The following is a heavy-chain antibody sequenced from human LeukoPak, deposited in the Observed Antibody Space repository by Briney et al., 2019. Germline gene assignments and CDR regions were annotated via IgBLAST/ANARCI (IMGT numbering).Heavy chain of an antibody. CDR3: AKDIPREDYDFWSGYFPPVFDY. CDR1: GFTFSSYS. V-gene: IGHV3-23*01. Sequence: GGSLRLSCAASGFTFSSYSMNWVRQAPGKGLEWVSAISGSGGSTYYADSVKGRFTISRDNSKNTLYLQMNSLRAEDTAVYYCAKDIPREDYDFWSGYFPPVFDYWGQGTLVTVPS. CDR2: ISGSGGST. J-gene: IGHJ4*02. D-gene: IGHD3-3*01.